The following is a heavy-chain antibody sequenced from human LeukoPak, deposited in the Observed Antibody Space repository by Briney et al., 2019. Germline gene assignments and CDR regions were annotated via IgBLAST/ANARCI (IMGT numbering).Heavy chain of an antibody. D-gene: IGHD6-19*01. J-gene: IGHJ4*02. CDR2: IRYDGSNK. CDR1: GFTFSSYG. Sequence: GGSLRLSSAASGFTFSSYGMHWVRQAPGKGLEWVAFIRYDGSNKYYADSVKGRFTISRDNSKNTLYLQMNSLRAEDTAVYYCAKDQNPYSSGWTDYWGQGTLVTVSS. CDR3: AKDQNPYSSGWTDY. V-gene: IGHV3-30*02.